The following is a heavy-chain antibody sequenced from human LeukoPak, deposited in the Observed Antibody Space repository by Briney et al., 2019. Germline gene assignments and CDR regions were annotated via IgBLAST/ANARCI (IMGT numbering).Heavy chain of an antibody. CDR2: ISAYNGST. Sequence: ASVKVSCKASGYTFTSYGISWVRQAPGQGLEWMGWISAYNGSTNYAQKLQGRVTMTTDTSTSTAYMELRSLRSDDTAVYYCARDAPPYYDILTGYYTFDYWGQGTLVTVSS. V-gene: IGHV1-18*01. D-gene: IGHD3-9*01. J-gene: IGHJ4*02. CDR1: GYTFTSYG. CDR3: ARDAPPYYDILTGYYTFDY.